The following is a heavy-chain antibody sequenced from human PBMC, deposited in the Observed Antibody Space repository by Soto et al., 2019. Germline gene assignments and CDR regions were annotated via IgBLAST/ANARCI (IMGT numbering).Heavy chain of an antibody. CDR3: AKRLRYFDWLLPASYFDY. D-gene: IGHD3-9*01. CDR2: ISGSGGST. V-gene: IGHV3-23*01. J-gene: IGHJ4*02. CDR1: GFTFSSYA. Sequence: GGSLRLSCAASGFTFSSYAMSWVRQAPGKGLEWVSAISGSGGSTYYADSVKGRFTISRDNSKNTLYLQMNSLRAEDTAVYYCAKRLRYFDWLLPASYFDYWGQGTLVTVSS.